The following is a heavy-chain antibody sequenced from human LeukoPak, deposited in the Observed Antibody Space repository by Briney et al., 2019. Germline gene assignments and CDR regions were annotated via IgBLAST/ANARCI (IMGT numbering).Heavy chain of an antibody. D-gene: IGHD3-22*01. Sequence: SQTLSLTCTVAGGSINSGGYYWSWIRQHPGKGLEWIGYIYYSGSTYYNPSLKSRVTISVDTSKNQFSLKLSSVTAADTAVYYCARIGHDSSGYYLSLAFDIWGQGTMVTASS. V-gene: IGHV4-31*03. CDR1: GGSINSGGYY. CDR2: IYYSGST. J-gene: IGHJ3*02. CDR3: ARIGHDSSGYYLSLAFDI.